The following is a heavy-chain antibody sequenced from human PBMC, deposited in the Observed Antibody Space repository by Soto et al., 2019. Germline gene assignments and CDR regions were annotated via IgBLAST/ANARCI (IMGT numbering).Heavy chain of an antibody. D-gene: IGHD5-12*01. CDR3: ARGWVEMATITAVFDY. CDR1: GVTFNSYA. Sequence: QVQLVQSGAEVKKPGSSVKVSCKTSGVTFNSYAISWVRQAPGHGLEWMGGIFPLFGTSNYAQKLRGRLTITADESTSTAYMELSSLKSEDTAVYYCARGWVEMATITAVFDYWGQGTLVTVSS. V-gene: IGHV1-69*01. CDR2: IFPLFGTS. J-gene: IGHJ4*02.